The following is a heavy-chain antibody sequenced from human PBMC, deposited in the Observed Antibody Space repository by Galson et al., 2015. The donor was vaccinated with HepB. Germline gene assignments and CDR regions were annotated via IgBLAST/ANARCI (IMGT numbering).Heavy chain of an antibody. CDR2: MKPNSDNT. Sequence: SVKVSCKASGYTFTSYDINWVRQATGQGLEWMGWMKPNSDNTGYAQKFQGRVTMTRNTSISTAYMELSSLRSEDTAVYYCARVNLADSGSYYGSAFDIWGQGTMATVSS. J-gene: IGHJ3*02. D-gene: IGHD1-26*01. V-gene: IGHV1-8*01. CDR1: GYTFTSYD. CDR3: ARVNLADSGSYYGSAFDI.